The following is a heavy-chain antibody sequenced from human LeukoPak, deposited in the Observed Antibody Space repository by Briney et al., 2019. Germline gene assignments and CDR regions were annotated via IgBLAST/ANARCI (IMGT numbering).Heavy chain of an antibody. Sequence: GASVKVSCKASGYTFTSYGISWVRQAPGQGLEWMGWISAYNGNTSYAQKLQGRVTMTTDTSTSTAYMELRSLRSDDTAVYYCARGPIIYSSGWYSGYWGQGTLVTVSS. V-gene: IGHV1-18*01. J-gene: IGHJ4*02. CDR1: GYTFTSYG. D-gene: IGHD6-19*01. CDR3: ARGPIIYSSGWYSGY. CDR2: ISAYNGNT.